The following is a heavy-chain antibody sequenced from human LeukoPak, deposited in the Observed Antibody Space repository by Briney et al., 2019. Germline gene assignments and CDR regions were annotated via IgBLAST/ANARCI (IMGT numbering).Heavy chain of an antibody. D-gene: IGHD3-22*01. V-gene: IGHV3-23*01. CDR3: AKGSYYDSSGSFYFDY. CDR1: GFTFSSYA. J-gene: IGHJ4*02. CDR2: ISGSGDNT. Sequence: GGSLRLSCAASGFTFSSYAMSWVRQAPGKGLEWVSGISGSGDNTYYADSVKGRFTISRDNSKNTLYVQVNSLGTEDTAAYYCAKGSYYDSSGSFYFDYWGQGTLITVSS.